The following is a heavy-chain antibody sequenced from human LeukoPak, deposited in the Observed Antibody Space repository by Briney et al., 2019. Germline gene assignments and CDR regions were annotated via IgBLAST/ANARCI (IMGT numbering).Heavy chain of an antibody. V-gene: IGHV3-23*01. CDR1: GFTFSSYA. D-gene: IGHD3-10*01. J-gene: IGHJ4*02. CDR3: VHGGLYYLDY. Sequence: GGSLRLSCAASGFTFSSYAMSWVRQAPGKGLEWVSAISGSGSTYHADSVKGQFTISRDIFKNTLYLQMNSLRAEDTAVYYCVHGGLYYLDYWGQGTLVTVSS. CDR2: ISGSGST.